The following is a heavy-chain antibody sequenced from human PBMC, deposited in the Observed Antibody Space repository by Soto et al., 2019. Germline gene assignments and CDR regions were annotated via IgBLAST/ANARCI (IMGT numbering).Heavy chain of an antibody. CDR1: GGSISSYY. CDR3: ARDNSNYYDSSGYLYYFDY. V-gene: IGHV4-59*01. J-gene: IGHJ4*02. CDR2: IYYSGST. D-gene: IGHD3-22*01. Sequence: SETLSLTCTVSGGSISSYYWSWIRQPPGKGLEWIGYIYYSGSTNYNPSLKSRVTISVDTSKNQFSLKLSSVTAADTAVYYCARDNSNYYDSSGYLYYFDYWGQGTLVTVS.